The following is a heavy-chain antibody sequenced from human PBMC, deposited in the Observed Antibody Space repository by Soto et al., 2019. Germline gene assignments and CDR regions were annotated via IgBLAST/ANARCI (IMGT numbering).Heavy chain of an antibody. Sequence: SETLSLTCTFSGVSLSSLYWCCIRQPPGKGLEWIGSVHNSGSTNYNPSLKSRVSISVDTSKNQFSLKLTSVTAADTAVYYCARDQYGKRDHGSFDSWGPGPLLTGSS. CDR2: VHNSGST. CDR1: GVSLSSLY. CDR3: ARDQYGKRDHGSFDS. V-gene: IGHV4-59*11. J-gene: IGHJ5*01. D-gene: IGHD2-2*01.